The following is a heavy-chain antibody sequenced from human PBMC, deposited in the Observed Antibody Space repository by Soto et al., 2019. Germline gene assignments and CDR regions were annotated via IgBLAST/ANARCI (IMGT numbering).Heavy chain of an antibody. CDR3: ARVPDLVYCSRTSCLYYFDY. Sequence: EVQLLESWGGLVQPGGSLRLSCVASGFTFSRYVMSWVRQAPGKGLEWVSTINSNGDSTYYADSLSARLTISRDNSMDSLYLQVNSLRAEHTAVYYCARVPDLVYCSRTSCLYYFDYWGQGALVTVSS. D-gene: IGHD2-2*01. V-gene: IGHV3-23*01. J-gene: IGHJ4*02. CDR2: INSNGDST. CDR1: GFTFSRYV.